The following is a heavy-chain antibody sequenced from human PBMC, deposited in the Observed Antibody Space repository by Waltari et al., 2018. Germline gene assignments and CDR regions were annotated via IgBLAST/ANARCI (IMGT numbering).Heavy chain of an antibody. Sequence: QVQLQESGPGLVKPSETLSLTCTVSGGSISSYYWSWIRQPPGKGLEWIGYIYYSGSTNYNPSLKSRVTISVDTSKNQFSLKLSSVTAADTAVYYCARKVHWGYYYYYGMDVWGQGTTVTVSS. CDR2: IYYSGST. CDR3: ARKVHWGYYYYYGMDV. V-gene: IGHV4-59*12. CDR1: GGSISSYY. D-gene: IGHD7-27*01. J-gene: IGHJ6*02.